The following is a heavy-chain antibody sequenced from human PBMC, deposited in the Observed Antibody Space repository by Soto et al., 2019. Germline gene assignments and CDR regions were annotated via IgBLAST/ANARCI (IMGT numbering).Heavy chain of an antibody. J-gene: IGHJ4*02. CDR3: ARVHYYDSSPAFDY. CDR2: IYYSGST. D-gene: IGHD3-22*01. CDR1: GGSISSGGYY. Sequence: PSETLSLTCXVSGGSISSGGYYWSWIRQHPGKGLEWIGYIYYSGSTYYNPSLKSRVTISVDTSKNQFSLKLSSVTAADTAVYYCARVHYYDSSPAFDYWGQGTLVTVSS. V-gene: IGHV4-31*03.